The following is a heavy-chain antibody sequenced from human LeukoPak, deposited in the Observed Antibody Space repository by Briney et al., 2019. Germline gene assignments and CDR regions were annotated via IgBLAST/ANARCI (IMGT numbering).Heavy chain of an antibody. CDR2: IYHSGST. D-gene: IGHD5-18*01. CDR1: GYSISSGYY. CDR3: ARTTEGGYTYDYFYYYYMDV. V-gene: IGHV4-38-2*02. Sequence: SETLSLTCTVSGYSISSGYYWGWIRPPPGKGLEWIGSIYHSGSTYYNPSLKSRVTISVDTSKNQFSLKLSSVTAADTAVYYCARTTEGGYTYDYFYYYYMDVWGKGTTVTISS. J-gene: IGHJ6*03.